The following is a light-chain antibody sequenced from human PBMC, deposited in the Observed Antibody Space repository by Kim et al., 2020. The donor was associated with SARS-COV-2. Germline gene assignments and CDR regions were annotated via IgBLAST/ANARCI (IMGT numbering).Light chain of an antibody. J-gene: IGKJ1*01. CDR1: QSISSW. Sequence: DIQMTQSPSTLSASVGDRVTITCRASQSISSWLAWYQQKPGRAPKLLIYKASILHSGVPSRFSGSGSGTEFTLTISSLHPDDFATYYCQQYNSYSLTFGQGTKVDIK. CDR2: KAS. CDR3: QQYNSYSLT. V-gene: IGKV1-5*03.